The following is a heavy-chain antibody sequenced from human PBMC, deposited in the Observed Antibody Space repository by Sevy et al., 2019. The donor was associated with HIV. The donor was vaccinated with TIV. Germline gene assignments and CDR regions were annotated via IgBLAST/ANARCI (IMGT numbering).Heavy chain of an antibody. J-gene: IGHJ4*02. V-gene: IGHV4-59*08. Sequence: SETLSLTCTVSGGSITSLYWNWIRQPPGKGLEWIANIYYNGPINYNPSLKSRVTSSLDTSKNQFSLRLSSVTAADTAMYYCAGENAWGRGYSWGQRTLVTVSS. CDR3: AGENAWGRGYS. D-gene: IGHD1-26*01. CDR2: IYYNGPI. CDR1: GGSITSLY.